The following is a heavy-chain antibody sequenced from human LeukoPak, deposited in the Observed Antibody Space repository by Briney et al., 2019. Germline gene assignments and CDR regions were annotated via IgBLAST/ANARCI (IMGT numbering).Heavy chain of an antibody. CDR2: INHSGST. Sequence: PSETPSLTCAVYGGSFSGYYWSWIRQPPGKGLEWIGEINHSGSTNYNPSLKSRVTISVDTSKNQFSLKLSSVTAADTAVYYCARARGGYSYGYHYWGQGTLVTVSS. D-gene: IGHD5-18*01. J-gene: IGHJ4*02. CDR3: ARARGGYSYGYHY. CDR1: GGSFSGYY. V-gene: IGHV4-34*01.